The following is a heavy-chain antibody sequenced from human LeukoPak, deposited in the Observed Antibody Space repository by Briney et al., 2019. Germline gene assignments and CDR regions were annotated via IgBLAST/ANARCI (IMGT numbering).Heavy chain of an antibody. CDR3: ARALVRATMVWYFDL. CDR2: ISHSGST. J-gene: IGHJ2*01. V-gene: IGHV4-34*01. CDR1: GGSFSGYY. D-gene: IGHD5-12*01. Sequence: SETLSLTCAVSGGSFSGYYWSWIRQPPAKGLEWIGEISHSGSTNYSPSLKSRVTISVDTSKSQFSLNLSSVTAADTAVYYCARALVRATMVWYFDLWGRGTLVTVSS.